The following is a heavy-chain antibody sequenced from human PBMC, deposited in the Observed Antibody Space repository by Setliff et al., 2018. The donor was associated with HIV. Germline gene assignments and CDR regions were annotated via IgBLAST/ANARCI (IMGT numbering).Heavy chain of an antibody. Sequence: GESLKISCKGSGYSFTSSWIGWVRQMPGKGLEWMGIIYPGDSDTRYSPSFQGQVTISADKSIRSAYLQWSSLKASDTAMYYCASSMPGVVMLDAFDIWGQGTMVTVSS. CDR2: IYPGDSDT. V-gene: IGHV5-51*01. D-gene: IGHD3-3*01. J-gene: IGHJ3*02. CDR1: GYSFTSSW. CDR3: ASSMPGVVMLDAFDI.